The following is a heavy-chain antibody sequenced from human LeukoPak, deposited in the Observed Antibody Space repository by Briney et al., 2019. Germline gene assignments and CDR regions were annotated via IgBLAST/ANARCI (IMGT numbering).Heavy chain of an antibody. J-gene: IGHJ4*02. CDR1: GFTFSRYS. Sequence: SGGALRLSCAASGFTFSRYSMNSVRQAPGKGLEWVSSISTVSRYIYYADSVKGRFTISRDNAKSLLYLQTNNLRAEDTAVYYCARVIEDSGSYFCDYWGQGTLVTVSS. V-gene: IGHV3-21*06. CDR3: ARVIEDSGSYFCDY. D-gene: IGHD1-26*01. CDR2: ISTVSRYI.